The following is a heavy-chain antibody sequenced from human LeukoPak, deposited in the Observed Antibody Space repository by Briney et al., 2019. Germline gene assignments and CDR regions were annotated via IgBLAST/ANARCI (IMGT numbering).Heavy chain of an antibody. CDR3: ARDTARVPFDP. J-gene: IGHJ5*02. Sequence: GGSLRLSCAASGFTFSNYAMSWVRQAPGKGLEWVAIIWYDGSNKYYTDSVKGRFTISRDNSKSTLYLQMNSLRAEDTAVYYCARDTARVPFDPWGQGTLVIVSS. V-gene: IGHV3-33*08. D-gene: IGHD2-2*01. CDR1: GFTFSNYA. CDR2: IWYDGSNK.